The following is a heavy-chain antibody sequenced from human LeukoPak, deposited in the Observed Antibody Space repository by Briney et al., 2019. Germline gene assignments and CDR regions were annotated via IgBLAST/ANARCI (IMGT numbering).Heavy chain of an antibody. Sequence: ASVKVSCKASGYTFTSYGISWVRQAPGQGLEWMGWISAYNGNTNYAQELQGRVTMTTDTSTSTAYMELRSLRSDDTAVYYCARDLELVTMIVVGHYYYMDVWGKGTTVTVSS. CDR3: ARDLELVTMIVVGHYYYMDV. D-gene: IGHD3-22*01. J-gene: IGHJ6*03. CDR2: ISAYNGNT. V-gene: IGHV1-18*01. CDR1: GYTFTSYG.